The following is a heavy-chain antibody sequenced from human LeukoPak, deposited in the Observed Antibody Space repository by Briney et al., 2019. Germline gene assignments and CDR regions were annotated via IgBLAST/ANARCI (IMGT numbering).Heavy chain of an antibody. CDR3: ARDLGVLRYFDWLGSFDY. V-gene: IGHV3-30-3*01. Sequence: GGSLRLSCAASGFTFSSYAMHWVRQASGKGLEWVAVISYDGSNKYYADSVKGRFTISRDNSKNTLYLQMNSLRAEDTAVYYCARDLGVLRYFDWLGSFDYWGQGTLVTVSS. CDR2: ISYDGSNK. D-gene: IGHD3-9*01. CDR1: GFTFSSYA. J-gene: IGHJ4*02.